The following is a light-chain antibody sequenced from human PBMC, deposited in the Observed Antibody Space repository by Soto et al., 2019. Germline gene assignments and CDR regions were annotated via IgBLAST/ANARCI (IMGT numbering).Light chain of an antibody. CDR1: SGDVGGYNY. J-gene: IGLJ2*01. CDR3: SSFSSISTL. V-gene: IGLV2-14*03. CDR2: DVS. Sequence: QSALTQPASVSGSPGQSITISCTGTSGDVGGYNYVSWYQQHPGKAPKLMIYDVSNRPSGVSSRFSGSKSGNTASLTISGLQAEDEADYYCSSFSSISTLFGGGTKVTVL.